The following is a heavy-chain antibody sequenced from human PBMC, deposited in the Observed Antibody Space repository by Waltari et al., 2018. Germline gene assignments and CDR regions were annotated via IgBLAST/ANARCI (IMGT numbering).Heavy chain of an antibody. Sequence: EVQLLESGGGLVQPGGSLRLSCAASGFTFSSYAMSWVRQAPGKGLEWVSAISGSGGSTYYAGAVKGRFTISRDNSKNTLYLQMNSLRAEDTAVYYCAKDLRGDYYYYYGMDVWGQGTTVTVSS. CDR2: ISGSGGST. CDR3: AKDLRGDYYYYYGMDV. V-gene: IGHV3-23*01. J-gene: IGHJ6*02. CDR1: GFTFSSYA.